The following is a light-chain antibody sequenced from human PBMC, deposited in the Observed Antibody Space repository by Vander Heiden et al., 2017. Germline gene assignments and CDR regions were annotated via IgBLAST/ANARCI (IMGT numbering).Light chain of an antibody. V-gene: IGKV1-9*01. CDR3: HQRTSYPLT. Sequence: DIQLTQSPSSLSASVGDRVTITCRARQGISSYLAWYQQKPGKAPKLLIYAASTSQSGVPSRFSGSGSGTEFTLTIISLQPEDFATYYCHQRTSYPLTFGRGTKVEIK. CDR1: QGISSY. J-gene: IGKJ4*01. CDR2: AAS.